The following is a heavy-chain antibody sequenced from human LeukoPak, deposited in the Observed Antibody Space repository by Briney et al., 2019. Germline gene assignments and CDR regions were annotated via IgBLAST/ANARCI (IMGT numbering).Heavy chain of an antibody. CDR2: IYTSGST. Sequence: SQTLSLTCTVSGGSISSGNYYWNWIRQPAGKGLEWIGRIYTSGSTNYNPSLKSRVTISGDTAKNHFSLKLSSVTAADTAVYYCARGNTYYYTSGSNNWFDPWGQGILVTVSS. V-gene: IGHV4-61*02. D-gene: IGHD3-10*01. J-gene: IGHJ5*02. CDR1: GGSISSGNYY. CDR3: ARGNTYYYTSGSNNWFDP.